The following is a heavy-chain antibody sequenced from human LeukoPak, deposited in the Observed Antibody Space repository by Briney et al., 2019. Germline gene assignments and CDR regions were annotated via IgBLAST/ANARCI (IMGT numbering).Heavy chain of an antibody. CDR1: GFTFSSYA. CDR3: AKDPAITIFGVVTKGDAFDI. CDR2: ISGSGGST. V-gene: IGHV3-23*01. Sequence: PGGSLRLSCAASGFTFSSYAMSWVRQAPGKGLEWVSAISGSGGSTYYADSVKGRFTISGDNSKNTLYLQMNSLRAEDTAVYYCAKDPAITIFGVVTKGDAFDIWGQETMVTVSS. J-gene: IGHJ3*02. D-gene: IGHD3-3*01.